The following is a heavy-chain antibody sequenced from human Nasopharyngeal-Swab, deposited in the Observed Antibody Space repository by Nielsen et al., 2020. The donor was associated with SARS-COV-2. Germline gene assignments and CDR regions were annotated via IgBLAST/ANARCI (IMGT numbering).Heavy chain of an antibody. CDR1: GFNFGIYA. D-gene: IGHD3-22*01. CDR3: AQDYIEEVYLDSRSYFPFDH. V-gene: IGHV3-23*01. Sequence: GESLKISCAASGFNFGIYAMSWVRQAPGKGLEWVSAIYGRGGTYYADPVRGRFTISIDNSLDTVYLQMNGLRAEDTAVYYCAQDYIEEVYLDSRSYFPFDHWGQGTLVTVSS. CDR2: IYGRGGT. J-gene: IGHJ4*02.